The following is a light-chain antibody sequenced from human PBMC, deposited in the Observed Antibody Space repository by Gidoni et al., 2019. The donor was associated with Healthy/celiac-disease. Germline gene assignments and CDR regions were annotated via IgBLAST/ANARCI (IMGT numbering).Light chain of an antibody. CDR3: QQSYSTPPYT. V-gene: IGKV1-39*01. CDR2: AAS. J-gene: IGKJ2*01. Sequence: SHMTQSPSALSASVGDRVTITCRANQSNSSYLNWYQQKPGKAPKLLIYAASSLQSGVPSRFSGSGSGTDFTLTISSLQPEDFATYYCQQSYSTPPYTFGQGTKLEIK. CDR1: QSNSSY.